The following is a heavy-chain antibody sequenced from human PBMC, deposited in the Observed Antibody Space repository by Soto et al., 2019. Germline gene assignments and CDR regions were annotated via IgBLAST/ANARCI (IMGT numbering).Heavy chain of an antibody. V-gene: IGHV4-39*01. J-gene: IGHJ4*02. CDR1: GGSISSSSYY. Sequence: SETLSLTCTVCGGSISSSSYYWGWVRQPQGKGLGWIGSLYYSGRTFYNPSLQSRVTLHPDTSKNQFSLSLNSVTAADTAVYYCASGLAAALDSWGPGTLVTAPQ. CDR2: LYYSGRT. CDR3: ASGLAAALDS. D-gene: IGHD6-13*01.